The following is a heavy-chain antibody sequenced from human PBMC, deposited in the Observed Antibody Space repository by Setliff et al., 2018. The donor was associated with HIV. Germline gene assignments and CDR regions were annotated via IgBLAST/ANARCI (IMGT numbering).Heavy chain of an antibody. CDR2: INSASGGT. V-gene: IGHV1-2*02. J-gene: IGHJ3*02. D-gene: IGHD6-25*01. Sequence: ASVKVSCKASGYTFTDNYIHWVRQAPGQGLEWMAWINSASGGTNYAQNFQGRVTVTRDTSINTVYLEVNGLKSDDTAVYYCAKDGDYRSGDYDAFDIWGQGTMVTVSS. CDR3: AKDGDYRSGDYDAFDI. CDR1: GYTFTDNY.